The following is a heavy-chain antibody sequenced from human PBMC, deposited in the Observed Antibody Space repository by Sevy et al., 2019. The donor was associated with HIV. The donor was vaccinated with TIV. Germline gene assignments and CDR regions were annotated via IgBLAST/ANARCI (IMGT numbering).Heavy chain of an antibody. CDR1: GFTFSSYA. D-gene: IGHD3-22*01. V-gene: IGHV3-30-3*01. CDR2: ISYDGSNK. CDR3: ARYLNALSGYYDSSGYYGPLDY. Sequence: GGSLRLSCAASGFTFSSYAMHWVRQAPGKGLEWVAVISYDGSNKYYADSVKGRFTISRDNSKNTLYLQMNSLRAEDTAVYYCARYLNALSGYYDSSGYYGPLDYWGQGTLVTVSS. J-gene: IGHJ4*02.